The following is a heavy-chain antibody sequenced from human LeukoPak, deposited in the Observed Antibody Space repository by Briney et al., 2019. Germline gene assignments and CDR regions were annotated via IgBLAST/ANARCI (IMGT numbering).Heavy chain of an antibody. CDR2: IYHSGIT. J-gene: IGHJ4*02. D-gene: IGHD3-3*01. CDR3: ARRVVAIFYFDY. Sequence: SQTLSLTCAVSGGSISSGGYSWSWIRQPPGKGLEWIGYIYHSGITYYSPSLKSRVTMSLDRSKNQFSLKLTSVTAADTAVYYCARRVVAIFYFDYWGQGALVTVSS. CDR1: GGSISSGGYS. V-gene: IGHV4-30-2*01.